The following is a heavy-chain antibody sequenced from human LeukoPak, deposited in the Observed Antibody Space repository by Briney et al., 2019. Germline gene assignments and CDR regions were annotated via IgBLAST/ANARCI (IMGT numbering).Heavy chain of an antibody. Sequence: WGSLRLSCAASGFTFSSYWMSWVSQAPGKGLEWVANIKQDGSEKYYVDSVKGRFTISRDNAKNSLYLQMNSLRAEDTAVYYCARDKVVGATALDYWGQGTLVTVSS. CDR1: GFTFSSYW. CDR2: IKQDGSEK. D-gene: IGHD1-26*01. J-gene: IGHJ4*02. V-gene: IGHV3-7*01. CDR3: ARDKVVGATALDY.